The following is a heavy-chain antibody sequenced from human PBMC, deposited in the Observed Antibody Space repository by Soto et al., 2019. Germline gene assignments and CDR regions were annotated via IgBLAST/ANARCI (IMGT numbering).Heavy chain of an antibody. J-gene: IGHJ4*02. CDR1: GYAFSSYG. CDR2: ISAHNSDI. V-gene: IGHV1-18*01. CDR3: ATGPENYYDSSGYYPGRGAYYFDY. Sequence: ASVKVSCKASGYAFSSYGISWVRQAPGQGPEWKGWISAHNSDINYAQRFQGRVTMTEDTSTDTAYMELSSLRSEDTAVYYCATGPENYYDSSGYYPGRGAYYFDYWGQGTLVTVSS. D-gene: IGHD3-22*01.